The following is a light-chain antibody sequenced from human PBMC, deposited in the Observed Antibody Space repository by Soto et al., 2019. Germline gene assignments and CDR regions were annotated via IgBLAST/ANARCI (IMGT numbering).Light chain of an antibody. CDR3: AVWDDSLNGWV. CDR2: NND. Sequence: QAVLTQPPSASGTPGQSVIIPCSGSNSNIRSNSVNWYQQLPGTAPKLLIHNNDQRPSGVPDRISGSKSDTSASLAISGLQSEDEADYHCAVWDDSLNGWVFGGGTKVTVL. CDR1: NSNIRSNS. J-gene: IGLJ3*02. V-gene: IGLV1-44*01.